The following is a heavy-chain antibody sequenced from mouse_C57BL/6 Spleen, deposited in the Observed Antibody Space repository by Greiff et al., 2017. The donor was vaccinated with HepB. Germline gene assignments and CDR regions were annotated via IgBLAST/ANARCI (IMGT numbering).Heavy chain of an antibody. D-gene: IGHD1-1*01. Sequence: EVKVVESGGGLVKPGGSLKLSCAASGFTFSDYGMHWVRQAPEKGLEWVAYISSGSSTIYYADTVKGRFTISRDNAKNTLFLQMTSLRSEDTAMYYCARYYYGDHWYFDVWGTGTTVTVSS. V-gene: IGHV5-17*01. J-gene: IGHJ1*03. CDR3: ARYYYGDHWYFDV. CDR2: ISSGSSTI. CDR1: GFTFSDYG.